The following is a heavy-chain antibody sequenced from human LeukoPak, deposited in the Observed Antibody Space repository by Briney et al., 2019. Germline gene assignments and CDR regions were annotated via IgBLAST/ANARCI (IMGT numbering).Heavy chain of an antibody. CDR2: IYYSGST. V-gene: IGHV4-59*08. D-gene: IGHD3-16*01. CDR1: GGSISSYY. J-gene: IGHJ4*02. Sequence: SETLSLTCTVSGGSISSYYWSWIRQPPGKGLEWIGDIYYSGSTNYNPSLKSRVTISVDTSTNQFSLKLSSVTAADTAVYYCARRGMGGVYYFDYWGQGTLVTVSS. CDR3: ARRGMGGVYYFDY.